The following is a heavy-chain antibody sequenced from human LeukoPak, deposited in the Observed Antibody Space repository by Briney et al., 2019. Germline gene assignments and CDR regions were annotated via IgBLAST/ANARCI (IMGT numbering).Heavy chain of an antibody. Sequence: GGSLRLSCAASGFTFSSYSMNWVRQAPGKGLEWVSSISSSSSYIYYADSVKGRFTISRDNAKNSLYLQMNSLRAEDTAVYYCARAEPITMFWGVITQENFDYWGQGTLVTVSS. J-gene: IGHJ4*02. CDR2: ISSSSSYI. V-gene: IGHV3-21*01. CDR3: ARAEPITMFWGVITQENFDY. D-gene: IGHD3-10*01. CDR1: GFTFSSYS.